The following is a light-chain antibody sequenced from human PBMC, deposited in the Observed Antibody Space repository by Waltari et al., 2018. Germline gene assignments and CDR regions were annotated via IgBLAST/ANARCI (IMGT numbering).Light chain of an antibody. Sequence: DIVMTQSPASLAVSLGERATIKCKSSQSLFSSANNKNFLAWYQQRAGPPPKLLLYWASTRESGVPDRFSATVSGTDFSLTINNLQAEDVAVYFCHQYFSSPFTFGQGTKLEIK. CDR2: WAS. V-gene: IGKV4-1*01. CDR1: QSLFSSANNKNF. J-gene: IGKJ2*01. CDR3: HQYFSSPFT.